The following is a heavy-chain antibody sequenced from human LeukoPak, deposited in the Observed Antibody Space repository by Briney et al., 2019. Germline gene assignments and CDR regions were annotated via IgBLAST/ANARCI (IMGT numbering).Heavy chain of an antibody. CDR3: ARGVGYQLLFGVDY. V-gene: IGHV4-34*01. J-gene: IGHJ4*02. D-gene: IGHD2-2*01. Sequence: SETLSLTCAVYGGSFSGYYWGWIRQPPGKGLEWIGEINHSGSTNYNPSLKSRVTISVDTSKNQFSLKLSSVTAADTAVYYCARGVGYQLLFGVDYWGQGTLVTVSS. CDR2: INHSGST. CDR1: GGSFSGYY.